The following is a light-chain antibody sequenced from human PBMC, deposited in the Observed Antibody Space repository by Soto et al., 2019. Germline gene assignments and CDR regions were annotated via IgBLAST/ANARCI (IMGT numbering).Light chain of an antibody. J-gene: IGKJ5*01. V-gene: IGKV1-33*01. CDR3: QQYDILPIN. CDR1: QDINNY. Sequence: DFQMTQSPSSLSASVGDRVTITCQASQDINNYLNWYQQRPGKAPKLLIFDASNLKIGVPSRFSGRGSGTVFTFTISSLQPEDVATYYCQQYDILPINFGPGTRVEIK. CDR2: DAS.